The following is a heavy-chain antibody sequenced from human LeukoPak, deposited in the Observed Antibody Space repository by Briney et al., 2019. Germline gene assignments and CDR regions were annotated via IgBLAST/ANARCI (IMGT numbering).Heavy chain of an antibody. V-gene: IGHV1-2*02. CDR1: GYTFTAYY. Sequence: ASVKVSCKASGYTFTAYYMHWVRQATGQGLEWMGWINPNSGGTKYAQTFKGRVTMTRDTSISTAYMQLSSLRSDDTAVYYCARDGDTYGYYYYGLDVWGQGTTVTVSS. J-gene: IGHJ6*02. D-gene: IGHD5-18*01. CDR3: ARDGDTYGYYYYGLDV. CDR2: INPNSGGT.